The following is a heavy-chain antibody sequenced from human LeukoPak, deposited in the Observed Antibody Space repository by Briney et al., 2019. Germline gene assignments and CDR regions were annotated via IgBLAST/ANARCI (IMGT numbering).Heavy chain of an antibody. V-gene: IGHV3-7*01. CDR2: KNIDGSHT. J-gene: IGHJ4*02. CDR3: ARASMGGRDYHLDS. CDR1: GFTFSSYW. Sequence: GGSLRLSCAASGFTFSSYWMTWVRPAPGKGLEWVANKNIDGSHTYYVDSVKGRFTISRNNAKNLLFLQLGSLRADDTGVYYCARASMGGRDYHLDSWGQGTLVTVSS. D-gene: IGHD3-10*01.